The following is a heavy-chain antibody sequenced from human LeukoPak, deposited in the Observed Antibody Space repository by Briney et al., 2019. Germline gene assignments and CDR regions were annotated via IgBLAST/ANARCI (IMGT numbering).Heavy chain of an antibody. CDR1: GFTFSSYA. CDR3: AKGGPEPYYYYYGMDV. V-gene: IGHV3-23*01. J-gene: IGHJ6*02. Sequence: PGGSLRLSSAASGFTFSSYAMSWVRRAPGKGLEWVSAISGSGGSTYYADSVKGRFTISRDNSKNTLYLQMNSLRAEDTAVYYCAKGGPEPYYYYYGMDVWGQGTTVTVSS. CDR2: ISGSGGST. D-gene: IGHD1-14*01.